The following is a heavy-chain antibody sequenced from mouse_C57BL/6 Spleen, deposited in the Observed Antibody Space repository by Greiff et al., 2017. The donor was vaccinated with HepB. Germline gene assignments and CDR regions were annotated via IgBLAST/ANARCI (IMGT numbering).Heavy chain of an antibody. CDR1: GFTFSDAW. CDR2: IRNKANNHAT. V-gene: IGHV6-6*01. D-gene: IGHD1-1*01. J-gene: IGHJ4*01. CDR3: TRENIYYGSSYAMDY. Sequence: EVKLEESGGGLVQPGGSMKLSCAASGFTFSDAWMDWVRQSPEKGLEWVAEIRNKANNHATYYAESVKGRFTISRDDSKSSVYLQMNSLRAEDTGIYYCTRENIYYGSSYAMDYWGQGTSVTVSS.